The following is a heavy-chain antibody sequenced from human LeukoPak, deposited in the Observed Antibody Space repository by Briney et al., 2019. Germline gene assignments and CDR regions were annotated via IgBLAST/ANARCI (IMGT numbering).Heavy chain of an antibody. CDR2: IYYSGST. CDR1: GGSISSSSYY. Sequence: SETLSLTCTVSGGSISSSSYYWGWIRQPPGKGLEWIGSIYYSGSTYYNPSLKSRVTISVDTSKNQFSLKLSSVTAADTAVYYCASIGSSSGWLTQPADYWGQGTLVTVSS. CDR3: ASIGSSSGWLTQPADY. V-gene: IGHV4-39*07. J-gene: IGHJ4*02. D-gene: IGHD6-19*01.